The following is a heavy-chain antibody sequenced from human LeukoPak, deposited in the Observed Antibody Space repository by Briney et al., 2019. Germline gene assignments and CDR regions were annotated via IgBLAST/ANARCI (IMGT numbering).Heavy chain of an antibody. CDR3: ARARYSGGSSYYFDY. CDR2: INSDGSST. CDR1: GFSFSNYW. D-gene: IGHD2-15*01. V-gene: IGHV3-74*01. J-gene: IGHJ4*02. Sequence: GGSLRLSCVASGFSFSNYWMYWVRQAPGKGLVWVSRINSDGSSTTYADSVKGRFTISRDNAKNTLYLQMNSLSAEDTGVYYCARARYSGGSSYYFDYWGQGTLVTVSS.